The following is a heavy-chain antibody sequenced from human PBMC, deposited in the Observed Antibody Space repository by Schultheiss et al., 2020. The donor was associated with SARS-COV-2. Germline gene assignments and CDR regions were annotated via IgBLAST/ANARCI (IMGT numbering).Heavy chain of an antibody. CDR2: IDWDDDK. CDR3: ARTNTAMDSASFDY. D-gene: IGHD5-18*01. V-gene: IGHV2-70*11. J-gene: IGHJ4*02. CDR1: GFSLSTSGVG. Sequence: SGPTLVKPTQTLTLTCTFSGFSLSTSGVGVGWIRQPPGKALEWLARIDWDDDKYYSTSLKTRLTISKDTSKNQVVLTMTNMDPVDTATYYCARTNTAMDSASFDYWGQGTLVTVSS.